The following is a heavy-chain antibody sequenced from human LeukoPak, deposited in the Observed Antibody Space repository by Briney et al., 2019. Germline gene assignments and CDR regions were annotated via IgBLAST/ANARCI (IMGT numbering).Heavy chain of an antibody. Sequence: GGSLRLSCAASGFTFSSYAMTWVRQAPGKGLEWVSAITGSGDTTYYADSVKGRFTITRDNSKNTLYLQMNSLRAEDTAVYYCAGRGYDILTGYYFLDYWGQGTLVTVSS. V-gene: IGHV3-23*01. D-gene: IGHD3-9*01. J-gene: IGHJ4*02. CDR1: GFTFSSYA. CDR2: ITGSGDTT. CDR3: AGRGYDILTGYYFLDY.